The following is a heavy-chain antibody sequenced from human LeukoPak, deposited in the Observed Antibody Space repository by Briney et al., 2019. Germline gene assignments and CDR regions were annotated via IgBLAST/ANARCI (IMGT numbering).Heavy chain of an antibody. J-gene: IGHJ4*02. V-gene: IGHV3-23*01. Sequence: GGSLRLSCAASGFSFSTYTMSWVSQAPGKGLEWVSGISASGGITYSAESVKGRFTISRDNSKNSLYLLMNSLRAEDTAVYYCARGQTITMIGVVITPFDCWGQGILVTVSS. CDR1: GFSFSTYT. CDR3: ARGQTITMIGVVITPFDC. CDR2: ISASGGIT. D-gene: IGHD3-22*01.